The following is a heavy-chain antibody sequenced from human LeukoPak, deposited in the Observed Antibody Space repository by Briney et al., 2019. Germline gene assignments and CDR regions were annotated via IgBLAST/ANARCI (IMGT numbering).Heavy chain of an antibody. D-gene: IGHD3-22*01. V-gene: IGHV4-34*01. CDR1: GGSFSGFY. CDR2: INHSGST. CDR3: ATLGGYYDSSGYYCN. J-gene: IGHJ4*02. Sequence: PSETLSLTCAVYGGSFSGFYWSWIRQPPGKGLEWIGEINHSGSTYYNPSLKSRVTISVDTSKNQFSLKLTSVTAADAAVYYCATLGGYYDSSGYYCNWGQGTLVTVSS.